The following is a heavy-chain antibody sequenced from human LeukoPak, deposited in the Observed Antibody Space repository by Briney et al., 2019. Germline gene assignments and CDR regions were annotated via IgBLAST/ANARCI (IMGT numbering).Heavy chain of an antibody. Sequence: GGSLRLSCTASGFTFSNYWMSWVRQAPGKGLEWVANMKQDGSEQYYVDSMKGRFTISRDNAKNSLYLQINSLRAEDTAVYYCARDRHYDFWSGYYTPLNSWGQGTLVTGSS. CDR1: GFTFSNYW. CDR2: MKQDGSEQ. V-gene: IGHV3-7*03. J-gene: IGHJ4*02. D-gene: IGHD3-3*01. CDR3: ARDRHYDFWSGYYTPLNS.